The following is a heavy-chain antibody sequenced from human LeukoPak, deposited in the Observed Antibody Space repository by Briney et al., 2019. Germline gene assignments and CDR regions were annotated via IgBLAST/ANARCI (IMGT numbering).Heavy chain of an antibody. CDR1: GFTVSSNY. CDR2: ISGSGGST. Sequence: PGGSLRLSCAASGFTVSSNYMSWVRQAPGKGLEWVSAISGSGGSTYYADSVKGRFTISRDNSKSTLYLQMNSLRAEDTAVYYCAKDKPGWYGRYYYGMDVWGQGTTVTVSS. J-gene: IGHJ6*02. V-gene: IGHV3-23*01. CDR3: AKDKPGWYGRYYYGMDV. D-gene: IGHD6-19*01.